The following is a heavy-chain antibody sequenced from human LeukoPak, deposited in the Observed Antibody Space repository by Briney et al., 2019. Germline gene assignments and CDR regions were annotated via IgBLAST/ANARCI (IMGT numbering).Heavy chain of an antibody. Sequence: GSLRLSCAASGFTFSSYAMSWVRQAPGKGLEWIASIYYSGTTHYNPSHQSRVTMSVDTSKNQFSLKLSSVTAADTAVYYCARVNTQGVPSPWGQGILVTVSS. J-gene: IGHJ5*02. CDR3: ARVNTQGVPSP. V-gene: IGHV4-38-2*01. D-gene: IGHD2-15*01. CDR1: GFTFSSYA. CDR2: IYYSGTT.